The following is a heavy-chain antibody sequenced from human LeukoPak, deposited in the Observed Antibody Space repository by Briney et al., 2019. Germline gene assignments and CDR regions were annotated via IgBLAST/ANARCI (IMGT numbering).Heavy chain of an antibody. CDR2: MNPNSGNT. J-gene: IGHJ4*02. CDR3: AILHHYYGSGSYYNSLFDY. Sequence: ASVKVSCKASGYTFTSYAMNWVRQATGQGLEWMGWMNPNSGNTGYAQKFQGRVTITRNTSISTAYMELSSLRSEDTAVYYCAILHHYYGSGSYYNSLFDYWGQGTLVTVSS. CDR1: GYTFTSYA. V-gene: IGHV1-8*03. D-gene: IGHD3-10*01.